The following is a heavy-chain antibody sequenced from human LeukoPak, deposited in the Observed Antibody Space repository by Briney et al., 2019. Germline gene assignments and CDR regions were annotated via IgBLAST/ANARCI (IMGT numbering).Heavy chain of an antibody. CDR2: IYYSGST. J-gene: IGHJ5*02. CDR3: ARRLPYYYDSSGPRGVWFDP. V-gene: IGHV4-59*08. CDR1: GGSISSYY. D-gene: IGHD3-22*01. Sequence: SETLSLTCTVSGGSISSYYWSWIRQPPGKGLEWIGYIYYSGSTNYNPSLKSRVTRSLDTCKNPFSLKLSSVTAADTAVYYCARRLPYYYDSSGPRGVWFDPWGQGTLVTVSA.